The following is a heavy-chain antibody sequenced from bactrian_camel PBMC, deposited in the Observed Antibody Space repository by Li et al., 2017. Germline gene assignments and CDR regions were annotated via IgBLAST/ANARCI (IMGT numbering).Heavy chain of an antibody. V-gene: IGHV3S53*01. D-gene: IGHD3*01. CDR3: GANPCRGYDCYSGSWCYLTTPRFGF. CDR2: IDSDGGT. CDR1: GVRYSNAC. Sequence: VQLVESGGGSVQAGGSLRLSCVYSGVRYSNACMGWFRRSPGKEREGVAAIDSDGGTTYADSVKGRFTISRDNAKNTLYLQMNSLKPEDTAKYYCGANPCRGYDCYSGSWCYLTTPRFGFWGQGTQVTVS. J-gene: IGHJ6*01.